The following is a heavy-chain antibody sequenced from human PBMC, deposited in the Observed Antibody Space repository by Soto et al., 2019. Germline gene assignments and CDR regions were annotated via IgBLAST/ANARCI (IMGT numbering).Heavy chain of an antibody. CDR3: AKERTMTAVPGIAFDY. CDR2: ISYDGSNK. Sequence: VQLGESGGGVVQPGRSLRLSCAASGFIFSRYAMHWVRQAPGKGLEWVAVISYDGSNKYYADSAKGRFTITRDNSHNTRYLQTNSLRPEDTAAYYCAKERTMTAVPGIAFDYWGRGTLVTASS. V-gene: IGHV3-30*04. CDR1: GFIFSRYA. J-gene: IGHJ4*02. D-gene: IGHD6-19*01.